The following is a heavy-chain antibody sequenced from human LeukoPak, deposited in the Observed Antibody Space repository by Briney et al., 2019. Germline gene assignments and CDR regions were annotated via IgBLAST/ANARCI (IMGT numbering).Heavy chain of an antibody. J-gene: IGHJ3*02. CDR3: ARDLKQQLVLGAFDI. D-gene: IGHD6-13*01. V-gene: IGHV4-59*11. Sequence: SVTLSLTRTVCGGSISNHYWIWIRQPPGKGLEGIGYIYYSGSTNYNPSLKSRVTISVDTSKNQFSLKLSSVTAADTALYYCARDLKQQLVLGAFDIWGQGTMVTVSS. CDR2: IYYSGST. CDR1: GGSISNHY.